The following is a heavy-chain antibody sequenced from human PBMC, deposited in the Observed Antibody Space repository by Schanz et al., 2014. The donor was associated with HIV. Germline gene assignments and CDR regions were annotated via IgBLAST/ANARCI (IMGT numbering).Heavy chain of an antibody. Sequence: VVLVESGGGVVQPGRSLRLSCAVSGFTFSNYAMHWVRQAPGKGLEWVAVISYDGSNEYYGDSVKGRFTISRDNSKNTLYLQMNSLRREDTAVYYCAKVGRIYSTTWIDYWGQGTLVTVSS. V-gene: IGHV3-30*04. J-gene: IGHJ4*02. D-gene: IGHD2-2*01. CDR3: AKVGRIYSTTWIDY. CDR2: ISYDGSNE. CDR1: GFTFSNYA.